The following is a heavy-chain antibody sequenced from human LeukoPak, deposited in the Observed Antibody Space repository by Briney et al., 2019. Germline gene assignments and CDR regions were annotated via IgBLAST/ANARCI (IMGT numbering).Heavy chain of an antibody. CDR2: ISANNGDR. V-gene: IGHV1-18*01. CDR3: ARQGYGGHSRGAADY. Sequence: ASVKVSCKASGYTFTNYGIRWVRQAPGQGLEWMGWISANNGDRNYALKLQDRVSMTTDTSTSTAYMELRSLRSDDTAVYYCARQGYGGHSRGAADYWGHGTLVTDSS. CDR1: GYTFTNYG. J-gene: IGHJ4*01. D-gene: IGHD4-23*01.